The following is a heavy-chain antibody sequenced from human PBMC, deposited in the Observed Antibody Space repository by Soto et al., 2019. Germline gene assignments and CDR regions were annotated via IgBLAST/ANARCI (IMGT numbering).Heavy chain of an antibody. CDR2: IYYSGST. D-gene: IGHD4-17*01. CDR1: GGSISSGGYY. V-gene: IGHV4-31*03. Sequence: SETLSLTCTVSGGSISSGGYYWSWIRQHPGKGLEWIGYIYYSGSTYYNPSLKSRVTISVDTSKNQFSLKLSSVTAADTAVYYCARGHRGTDYGQTKYYYYGMDVWGQGTTVTVSS. J-gene: IGHJ6*02. CDR3: ARGHRGTDYGQTKYYYYGMDV.